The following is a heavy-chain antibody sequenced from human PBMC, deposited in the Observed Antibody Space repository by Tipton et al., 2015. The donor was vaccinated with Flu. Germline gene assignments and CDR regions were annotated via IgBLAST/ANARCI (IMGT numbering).Heavy chain of an antibody. V-gene: IGHV4-38-2*01. CDR1: GYSIGSGYY. CDR2: VHQAGTT. CDR3: ARRDYSNYVSEPKNWVDS. Sequence: TLSLTCSVSGYSIGSGYYWGWIRQPPGKGLEWIGNVHQAGTTYYSPSLRGRITITVDRHKNHFSLRLTSVTVADTAVYYCARRDYSNYVSEPKNWVDSWGQGPLITGSS. D-gene: IGHD4-11*01. J-gene: IGHJ5*01.